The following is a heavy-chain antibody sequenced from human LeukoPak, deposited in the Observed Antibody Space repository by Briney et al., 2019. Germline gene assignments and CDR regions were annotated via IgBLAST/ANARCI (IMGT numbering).Heavy chain of an antibody. J-gene: IGHJ4*02. V-gene: IGHV4-34*01. Sequence: SETLSLTCAVYGGSFSDYYWTWIRQSPGKGLEWIGEINHSGRTNYNPSLESRVTISLDTSKNQFSLKLNSVTGADTAVYYCAKYGPGSGSYSTSWYFHQWGQGTLVTVSS. CDR2: INHSGRT. D-gene: IGHD1-26*01. CDR3: AKYGPGSGSYSTSWYFHQ. CDR1: GGSFSDYY.